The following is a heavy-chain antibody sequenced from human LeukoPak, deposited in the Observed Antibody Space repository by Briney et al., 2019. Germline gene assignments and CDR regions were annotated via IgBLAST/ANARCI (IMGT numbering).Heavy chain of an antibody. D-gene: IGHD3-22*01. V-gene: IGHV3-66*01. CDR1: GFTVSSNY. CDR2: IYSCGST. Sequence: PGGSLRLSCAASGFTVSSNYMSWVRQAPGKGLEWVSVIYSCGSTYYADSVKGRFTISRDNSKNTLYLQMNSLRAEDTAVYYCARGLWLHTYYYDSSGARRYGMDVWGQGTTVTVSS. CDR3: ARGLWLHTYYYDSSGARRYGMDV. J-gene: IGHJ6*02.